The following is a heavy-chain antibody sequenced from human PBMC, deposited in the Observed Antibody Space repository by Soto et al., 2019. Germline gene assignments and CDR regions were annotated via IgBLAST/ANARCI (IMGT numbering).Heavy chain of an antibody. CDR3: AENGSYDLVN. V-gene: IGHV4-4*02. CDR1: GGSVSRDNW. D-gene: IGHD3-16*01. Sequence: SETLSLTCGVSGGSVSRDNWWSWVRQAPGKGLEWIGEIHHSGSTNYSPSLKSRVTMSVDKSRNQFSLKLTSVTAADTAVYYCAENGSYDLVNWGQGTRVNVSS. CDR2: IHHSGST. J-gene: IGHJ4*02.